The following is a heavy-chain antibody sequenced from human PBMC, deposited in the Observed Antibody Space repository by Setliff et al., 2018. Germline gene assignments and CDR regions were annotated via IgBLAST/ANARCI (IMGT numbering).Heavy chain of an antibody. CDR1: GFTFSSYS. J-gene: IGHJ4*02. V-gene: IGHV3-21*04. CDR3: ARTTGYRLEGDFDY. D-gene: IGHD3-16*01. Sequence: GGSLRLSCAASGFTFSSYSMNWVRQAPGKGLEWVSSISSSSSYIYYADSVKGRFTISRDNAKNSLYLQMTSLRAEDTAIYYCARTTGYRLEGDFDYWGQGTLVTVSS. CDR2: ISSSSSYI.